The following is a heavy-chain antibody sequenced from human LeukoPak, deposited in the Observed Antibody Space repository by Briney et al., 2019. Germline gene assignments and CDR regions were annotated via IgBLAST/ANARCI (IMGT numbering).Heavy chain of an antibody. V-gene: IGHV4-39*01. CDR1: GGSISSRSSF. CDR2: IYDSETT. J-gene: IGHJ6*02. D-gene: IGHD6-6*01. Sequence: PSETLPLTCTVSGGSISSRSSFWGWIRQPPGKGLDWIGSIYDSETTSYNPPLKSRVTISVYTSKNQFSLKLSSVTAADTAVYYCARLNEYSSSSGAAYGMDVWGQGTTVTVSS. CDR3: ARLNEYSSSSGAAYGMDV.